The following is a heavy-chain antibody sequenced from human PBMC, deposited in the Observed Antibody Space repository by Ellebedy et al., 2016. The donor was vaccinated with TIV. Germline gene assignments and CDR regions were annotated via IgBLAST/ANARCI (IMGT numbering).Heavy chain of an antibody. D-gene: IGHD6-6*01. V-gene: IGHV1-18*01. CDR3: ARGGGIAARRRHGMDV. CDR2: INAGNGNT. Sequence: ASVKVSXKASGGTFSSYAISWVRQAPGQGLEWMGWINAGNGNTKYSQKFQGRVTMTRDTSTSTVYMELSSLRSEDTAVYYCARGGGIAARRRHGMDVWGQGTTVTVSS. J-gene: IGHJ6*02. CDR1: GGTFSSYA.